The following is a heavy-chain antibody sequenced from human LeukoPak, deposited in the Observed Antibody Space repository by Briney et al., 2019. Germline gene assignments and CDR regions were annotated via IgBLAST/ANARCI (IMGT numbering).Heavy chain of an antibody. V-gene: IGHV3-11*04. CDR2: ISSFSGTI. J-gene: IGHJ4*02. CDR3: ARDQGGPTSY. Sequence: LSLTCAVYGGPFSGYYMSWIRQAPGKGLEWISYISSFSGTIDYADSVKGRFTITRDNAKNSLYLQMNSLRAEDTAVYYCARDQGGPTSYWGQGTLVTVSS. CDR1: GGPFSGYY. D-gene: IGHD3-16*01.